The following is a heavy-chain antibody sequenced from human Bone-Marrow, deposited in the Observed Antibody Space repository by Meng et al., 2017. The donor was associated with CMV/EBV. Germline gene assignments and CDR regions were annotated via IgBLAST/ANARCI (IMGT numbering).Heavy chain of an antibody. D-gene: IGHD3-3*01. J-gene: IGHJ5*02. V-gene: IGHV1-18*01. CDR1: GYTSPSYG. Sequence: GYTSPSYGVSRVRRDPGQGVEWMGWTSAYKSNANYAQKIQSRVTIRTDTSTSTAYMELRSLRYDDTAVYYCARDRQPFGVVISGFDPWGQGTLVTVSS. CDR2: TSAYKSNA. CDR3: ARDRQPFGVVISGFDP.